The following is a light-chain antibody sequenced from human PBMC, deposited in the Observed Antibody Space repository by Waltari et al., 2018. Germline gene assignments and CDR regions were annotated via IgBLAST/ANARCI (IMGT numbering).Light chain of an antibody. CDR3: NSRDSSANLMI. J-gene: IGLJ2*01. CDR1: SLSSSY. CDR2: GQN. Sequence: SSELTQDPAVSVALGQPVRITCQGDSLSSSYAAWYQQKPGQAPVLVIYGQNKRPSRIPDRFSGSNSGTTASLLITGAQAEDEADYYCNSRDSSANLMIFGGGTKLTVL. V-gene: IGLV3-19*01.